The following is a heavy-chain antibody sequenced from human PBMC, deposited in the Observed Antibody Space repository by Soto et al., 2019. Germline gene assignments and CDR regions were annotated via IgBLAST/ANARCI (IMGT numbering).Heavy chain of an antibody. Sequence: PSETLSLTCAVYGGSFSGYYWSWIRQPPGKGLEWIGETNHSGSTNYNPSLKSRVTISVDTSKNQFSLKLSSVTAADTAVYYCARGKIVVVPAAIGVWFDPWGQGTLVTVSS. D-gene: IGHD2-2*02. CDR3: ARGKIVVVPAAIGVWFDP. CDR1: GGSFSGYY. J-gene: IGHJ5*02. V-gene: IGHV4-34*01. CDR2: TNHSGST.